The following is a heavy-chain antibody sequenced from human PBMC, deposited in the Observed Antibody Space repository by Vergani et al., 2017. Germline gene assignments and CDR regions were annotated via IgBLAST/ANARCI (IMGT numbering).Heavy chain of an antibody. Sequence: EVQLVESGGGLVKPGGSLRLSCAASGFTFSSYSMNWVRQAPGKGLEWVSSISSSSSYIYYADSVKGRFTISRDNAKNSLYLQMNSLRAEDTAVYYCARESRPYSGYDSGGDLYYYYYGMDVWGQGP. CDR3: ARESRPYSGYDSGGDLYYYYYGMDV. V-gene: IGHV3-21*01. CDR1: GFTFSSYS. CDR2: ISSSSSYI. D-gene: IGHD5-12*01. J-gene: IGHJ6*02.